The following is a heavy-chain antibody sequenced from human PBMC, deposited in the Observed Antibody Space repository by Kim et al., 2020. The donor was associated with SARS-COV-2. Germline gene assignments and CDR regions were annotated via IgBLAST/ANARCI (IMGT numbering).Heavy chain of an antibody. V-gene: IGHV4-39*01. CDR2: TFYSGSL. CDR3: ATQYASRTSTVDP. CDR1: DVSITNTDYY. J-gene: IGHJ5*02. Sequence: SETLSLTCTVSDVSITNTDYYWVWIRQPPRKGLEWIGTTFYSGSLYYNPSLKSRVTISMDTSKNQFSLRLTSVTAADTAVYYCATQYASRTSTVDPWGQG. D-gene: IGHD2-2*01.